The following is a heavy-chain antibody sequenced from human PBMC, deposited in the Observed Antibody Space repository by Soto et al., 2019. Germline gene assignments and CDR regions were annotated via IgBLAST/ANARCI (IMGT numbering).Heavy chain of an antibody. Sequence: GASVKVSCKASGGTFSSYTISWVRQAPGQGLEWMGRIIPIPGIANYAQKFQGRVTITADKSTSTAYMELSSLRSEDTAVYYCASWYSSSWYGPFDYWGQGTLVTVSS. D-gene: IGHD6-13*01. CDR1: GGTFSSYT. V-gene: IGHV1-69*02. J-gene: IGHJ4*02. CDR3: ASWYSSSWYGPFDY. CDR2: IIPIPGIA.